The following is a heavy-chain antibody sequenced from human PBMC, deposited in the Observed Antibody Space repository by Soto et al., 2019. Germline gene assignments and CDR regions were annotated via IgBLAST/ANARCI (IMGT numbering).Heavy chain of an antibody. J-gene: IGHJ3*01. V-gene: IGHV5-10-1*01. D-gene: IGHD2-15*01. CDR3: ARPASGGSRDAFDV. CDR2: IDPTDSFT. CDR1: GYKFTTFW. Sequence: GESLKISCKASGYKFTTFWLNWVRQTPGKGLEWLGRIDPTDSFTNYSPPFEGHVTISVDRSISTAYLQWNSLQASDTAIYYCARPASGGSRDAFDVWGQGTTVTVAS.